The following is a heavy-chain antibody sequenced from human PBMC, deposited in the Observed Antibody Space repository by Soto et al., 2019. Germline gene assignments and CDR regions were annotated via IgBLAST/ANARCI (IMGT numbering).Heavy chain of an antibody. J-gene: IGHJ6*03. V-gene: IGHV3-23*01. D-gene: IGHD2-2*01. Sequence: EVQLLKSGGGLVQPGGSLRLSCSGSGFTFRDSAMSWVRQAPGKGLEWVAGIRGGGTGTFYAASVKDRFTISRDKSKNTLYLQLNSLRADDTATYFCAKALGYCSGTASYGSKYCMDVWGKGTTVTVSS. CDR1: GFTFRDSA. CDR2: IRGGGTGT. CDR3: AKALGYCSGTASYGSKYCMDV.